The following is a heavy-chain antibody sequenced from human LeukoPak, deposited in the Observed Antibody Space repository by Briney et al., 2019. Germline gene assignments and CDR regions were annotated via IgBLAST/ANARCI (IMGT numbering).Heavy chain of an antibody. D-gene: IGHD6-13*01. CDR2: IYTSGST. J-gene: IGHJ5*02. CDR1: GGSISSYY. Sequence: PSETLSLTCTVSGGSISSYYWSWIRQPAGKGLEWIGHIYTSGSTNYNPSLKSRVTMPVDTSRNQFSLKLSSVTAADTAVYYCARVIVSAAGNWFDPWGQGTLVTVSS. V-gene: IGHV4-4*07. CDR3: ARVIVSAAGNWFDP.